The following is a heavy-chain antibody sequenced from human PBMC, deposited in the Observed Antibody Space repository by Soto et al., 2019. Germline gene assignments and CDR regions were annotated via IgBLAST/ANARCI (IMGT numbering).Heavy chain of an antibody. J-gene: IGHJ5*02. CDR1: GFTFSSYS. CDR3: ARRPTVTTNNWFDP. Sequence: AGGSLRLSCAASGFTFSSYSMNWVRQAPGKGLEWVSSISSSSSYIYYADSVKGRFTISRDNAKNSLYLQMNSLRAEDTAVYYCARRPTVTTNNWFDPWGQGTLVTVSS. CDR2: ISSSSSYI. V-gene: IGHV3-21*01. D-gene: IGHD4-17*01.